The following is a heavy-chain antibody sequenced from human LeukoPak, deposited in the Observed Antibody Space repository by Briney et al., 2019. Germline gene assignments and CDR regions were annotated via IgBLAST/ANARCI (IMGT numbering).Heavy chain of an antibody. J-gene: IGHJ6*02. CDR1: GGTFSSYA. CDR3: ARDRSSSVHYGMDV. D-gene: IGHD6-13*01. V-gene: IGHV1-69*13. CDR2: IIPIFGTA. Sequence: GASVKVSCKASGGTFSSYAISWVRRAPGQWLEWMGGIIPIFGTANYAQKFQGRVTITADESTSTAYMELSSLRSEDTAVYYCARDRSSSVHYGMDVWGQGTTVTVSS.